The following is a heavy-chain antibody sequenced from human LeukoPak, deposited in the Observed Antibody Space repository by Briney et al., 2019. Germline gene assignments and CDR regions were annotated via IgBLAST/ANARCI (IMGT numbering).Heavy chain of an antibody. V-gene: IGHV3-74*01. D-gene: IGHD2-8*02. CDR3: ARDQLYCTGGICYFDY. CDR2: INSDGRST. Sequence: PGGSLRLSCAASGFTFSSYWMHWVRQAPGKGLVWVSRINSDGRSTSSADSVKGRFTISRDNAKNTLYLQMNSLRTEDTAVYYCARDQLYCTGGICYFDYWGQRTLVTVSS. CDR1: GFTFSSYW. J-gene: IGHJ4*02.